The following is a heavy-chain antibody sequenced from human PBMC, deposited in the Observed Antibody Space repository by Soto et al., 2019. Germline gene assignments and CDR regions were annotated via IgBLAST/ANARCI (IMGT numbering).Heavy chain of an antibody. J-gene: IGHJ5*02. CDR3: VRDGTKTLRDWFDP. CDR1: GASISGFY. Sequence: TLSLTCTVSGASISGFYWSWIRKSAGKGLEWIGRIYAAGTTDYNPSLKSRVMMSVDTSKKQFSLKLRSVTAADTAVYYCVRDGTKTLRDWFDPWGQGMSVTVPS. CDR2: IYAAGTT. D-gene: IGHD1-1*01. V-gene: IGHV4-4*07.